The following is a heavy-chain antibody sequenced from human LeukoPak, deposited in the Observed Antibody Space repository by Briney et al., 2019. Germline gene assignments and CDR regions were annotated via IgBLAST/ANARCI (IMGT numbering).Heavy chain of an antibody. J-gene: IGHJ4*02. CDR3: ARTRPAYSTEYYFDY. D-gene: IGHD4-11*01. CDR2: FYHSGST. V-gene: IGHV4-38-2*01. Sequence: SETLSLTCAVSGYFIRSGFYWGWIRQPPGKGLEWIGSFYHSGSTYYNPSLESRVTISLDTSKNQLSLKLTSVTAADTAVYYCARTRPAYSTEYYFDYWGQGTLVTVSS. CDR1: GYFIRSGFY.